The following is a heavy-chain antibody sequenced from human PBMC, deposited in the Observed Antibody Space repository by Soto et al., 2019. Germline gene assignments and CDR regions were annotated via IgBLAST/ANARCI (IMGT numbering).Heavy chain of an antibody. J-gene: IGHJ3*02. CDR2: INSDGSST. Sequence: PRLSCAASGFTFSSYWMHWVRQAPGKGLVWVSRINSDGSSTSYADSVKGRFTISRDNAKNTLYLQMNSLRAEDTAVYYCARVYSSSWYGWAFDIWGQGTLVTLSS. CDR3: ARVYSSSWYGWAFDI. V-gene: IGHV3-74*01. CDR1: GFTFSSYW. D-gene: IGHD6-13*01.